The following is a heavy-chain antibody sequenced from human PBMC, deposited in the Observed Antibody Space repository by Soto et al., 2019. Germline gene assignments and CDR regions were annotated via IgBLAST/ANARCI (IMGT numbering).Heavy chain of an antibody. CDR3: ARTTVTTLWWYFDL. J-gene: IGHJ2*01. CDR2: IYYSGST. Sequence: SETLSLTCTVSGGSISSSSYYWGWIRQPPGKGLEWIGSIYYSGSTYYNPSLKSRVTISVDTSKNQFSLKLSSVTAADTAVYYCARTTVTTLWWYFDLWGRGTLVTVSS. D-gene: IGHD4-17*01. CDR1: GGSISSSSYY. V-gene: IGHV4-39*01.